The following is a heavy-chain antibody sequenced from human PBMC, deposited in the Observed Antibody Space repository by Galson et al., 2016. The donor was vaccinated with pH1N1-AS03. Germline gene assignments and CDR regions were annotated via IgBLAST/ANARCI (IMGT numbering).Heavy chain of an antibody. J-gene: IGHJ4*02. CDR3: AKVSWGGNSMG. V-gene: IGHV3-23*01. CDR1: GVIFSSAD. D-gene: IGHD4-23*01. CDR2: INGGNGET. Sequence: SLRLSCAASGVIFSSADMSWVRQAPGKGFQWVSGINGGNGETYYADSVKGRFTISKDESRNTLILQMNSLTAEDTAVYYCAKVSWGGNSMGWGPGTLVTVSS.